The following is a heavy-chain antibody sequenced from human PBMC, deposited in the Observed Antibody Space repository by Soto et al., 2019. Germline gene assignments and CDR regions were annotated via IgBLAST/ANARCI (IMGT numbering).Heavy chain of an antibody. Sequence: ASVKVSCTASGYTLTSYGISWVRQAPGQGLEWMGWISAYNGNTNYAQKLQGRGTMTTDTSTSTAYMELRSLRSDDTAVYYCAREVGYYDSSGYCDYWGQGTLVTVSS. J-gene: IGHJ4*02. CDR3: AREVGYYDSSGYCDY. V-gene: IGHV1-18*01. D-gene: IGHD3-22*01. CDR2: ISAYNGNT. CDR1: GYTLTSYG.